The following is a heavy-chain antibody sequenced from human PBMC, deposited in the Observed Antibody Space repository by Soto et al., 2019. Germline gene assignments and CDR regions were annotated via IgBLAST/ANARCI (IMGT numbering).Heavy chain of an antibody. CDR3: TRDRPGPQHYFDY. Sequence: SQTLSLTCAISGDSVSSNSAAWNWIRQSPSRGLEWLGRTYYRSKWYNDYAVSVRSRITINPDTSKNQFYLQMNSLRAEDTAVYYCTRDRPGPQHYFDYWGQGNMVTVSS. CDR2: TYYRSKWYN. D-gene: IGHD6-6*01. CDR1: GDSVSSNSAA. J-gene: IGHJ4*02. V-gene: IGHV6-1*01.